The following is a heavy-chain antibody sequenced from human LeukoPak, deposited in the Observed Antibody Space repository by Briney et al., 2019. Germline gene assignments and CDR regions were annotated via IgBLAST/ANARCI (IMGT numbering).Heavy chain of an antibody. CDR2: IYYSGTT. D-gene: IGHD5-24*01. Sequence: KPSETLSLTCTVSGGSIDSSSYYWDWIRQPPGKGLELLGNIYYSGTTFYTSSLKSRVTISTDMSKNQCSLRLTSVTAADTAVYYCAGQHGYKFDPWGQGTLVTVSS. J-gene: IGHJ5*02. CDR3: AGQHGYKFDP. V-gene: IGHV4-39*07. CDR1: GGSIDSSSYY.